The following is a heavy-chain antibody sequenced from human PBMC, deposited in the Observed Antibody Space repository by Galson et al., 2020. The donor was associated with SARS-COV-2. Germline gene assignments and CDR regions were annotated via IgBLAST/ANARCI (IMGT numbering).Heavy chain of an antibody. D-gene: IGHD6-13*01. Sequence: SETLSLTCAVSGRSFTTYYWTWIRQPPGKGLEWIGENSHSGSTTYNPSLKSRVTISVDTSKNQFFLRLSSVTAADTAVYYCASRQRGYRKFDYWGQGTLVTVSS. CDR2: NSHSGST. CDR3: ASRQRGYRKFDY. V-gene: IGHV4-34*01. CDR1: GRSFTTYY. J-gene: IGHJ4*02.